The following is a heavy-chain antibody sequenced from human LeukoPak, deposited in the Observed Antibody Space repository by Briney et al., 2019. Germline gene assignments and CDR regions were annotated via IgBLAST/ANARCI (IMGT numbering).Heavy chain of an antibody. CDR1: GFTFSDYY. Sequence: PGGSLRLSCAASGFTFSDYYVSWIRQAPGKGLEWVSYISSSGSTIYYADSVKGRFTISRDNAKNSLYLQMNSLRAEDTAVYYCASAWYCSSTSCYTEGGFDYWGQGTLVTVSS. V-gene: IGHV3-11*04. D-gene: IGHD2-2*02. CDR3: ASAWYCSSTSCYTEGGFDY. J-gene: IGHJ4*02. CDR2: ISSSGSTI.